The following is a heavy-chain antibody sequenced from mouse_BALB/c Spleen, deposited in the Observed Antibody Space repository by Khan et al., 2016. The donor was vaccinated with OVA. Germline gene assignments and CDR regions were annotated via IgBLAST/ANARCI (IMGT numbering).Heavy chain of an antibody. CDR3: ARQYASSFDY. D-gene: IGHD1-3*01. J-gene: IGHJ3*01. CDR1: GFSFTAYG. V-gene: IGHV5-6*01. CDR2: INSDGYYT. Sequence: VQLVESGPDLVRPGASLKLSCAASGFSFTAYGMSWVRQSPDKRLEWVASINSDGYYTYYTHRLKGRSIFSGDDSKNTLYMQIRSLTSEDTAMYYCARQYASSFDYWGQGTMVTVSA.